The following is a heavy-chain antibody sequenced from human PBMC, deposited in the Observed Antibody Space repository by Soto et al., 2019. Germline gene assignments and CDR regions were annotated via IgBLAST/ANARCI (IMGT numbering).Heavy chain of an antibody. CDR2: IWYEGTNT. CDR1: DFAFSNYG. V-gene: IGHV3-33*01. J-gene: IGHJ4*02. CDR3: VRGGSCRGGSCYPNLDFYGDYEGFDY. Sequence: QVQLVESGGGVVQPGGSLRLSCVASDFAFSNYGMHWVRQAPGKGLEWVALIWYEGTNTYYGDSVKGRFTVSRDNSKKSLYLQMNSLRADDTGVYYCVRGGSCRGGSCYPNLDFYGDYEGFDYWGQGTLVTVSS. D-gene: IGHD2-15*01.